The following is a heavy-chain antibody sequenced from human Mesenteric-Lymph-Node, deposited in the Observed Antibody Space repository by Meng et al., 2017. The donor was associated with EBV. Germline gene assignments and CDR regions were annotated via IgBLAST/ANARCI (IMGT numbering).Heavy chain of an antibody. CDR1: GDSVSSSSAA. J-gene: IGHJ2*01. Sequence: QVQLQQSGPGPVKPSXTLSPTCVIPGDSVSSSSAAWTWIRQSPSRGLEWLGRTYYRSKWYNDYAVFVKSRITINPDTSKNQFSLQLNSVTPEDTAVYYCARGATSVFDLWGRGTLVTVSS. CDR3: ARGATSVFDL. CDR2: TYYRSKWYN. V-gene: IGHV6-1*01.